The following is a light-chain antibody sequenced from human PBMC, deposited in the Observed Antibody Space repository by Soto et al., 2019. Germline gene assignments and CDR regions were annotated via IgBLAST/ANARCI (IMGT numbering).Light chain of an antibody. CDR2: DVS. V-gene: IGLV2-14*01. J-gene: IGLJ2*01. CDR1: SSDVGGYNY. CDR3: SSYTSSSTLV. Sequence: QAVLTQPASVSGSPGQSITISCTGTSSDVGGYNYVSWYQQEAGKAPKLMIYDVSNRPSGVSNRFSGSKSGNTASLTISGLQGEDEADYYCSSYTSSSTLVFGGGTKVTVL.